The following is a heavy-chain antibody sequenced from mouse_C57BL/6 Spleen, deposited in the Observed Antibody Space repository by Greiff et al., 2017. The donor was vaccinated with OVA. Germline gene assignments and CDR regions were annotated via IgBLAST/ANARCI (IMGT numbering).Heavy chain of an antibody. CDR2: IRSKSNNYAT. D-gene: IGHD1-1*01. J-gene: IGHJ1*03. Sequence: EVKLMESGGGLVQPKGSLKLSCAASGFSFNTYAMNWVRQAPGKGLEWVARIRSKSNNYATYYADSVKDRFTISRDDSESMLYLQMNNLKTEDTAMYYCVSGDYYGSLDWYFDVWGTGTTVTVSS. CDR1: GFSFNTYA. CDR3: VSGDYYGSLDWYFDV. V-gene: IGHV10-1*01.